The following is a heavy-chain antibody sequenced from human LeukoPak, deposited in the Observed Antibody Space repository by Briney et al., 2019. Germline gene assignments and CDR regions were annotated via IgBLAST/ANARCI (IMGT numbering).Heavy chain of an antibody. D-gene: IGHD3-10*01. CDR2: INPNSGGT. CDR3: ARDQAHYYGSGSYFN. CDR1: GYTFIGYY. J-gene: IGHJ4*02. Sequence: GASVKVSCKASGYTFIGYYMHWVRQAPGQGLEWMGWINPNSGGTNYAQKFQGRVTMTRDTSISTAYMELSRLRSDDTAVYYCARDQAHYYGSGSYFNWGQGTLVTVSS. V-gene: IGHV1-2*02.